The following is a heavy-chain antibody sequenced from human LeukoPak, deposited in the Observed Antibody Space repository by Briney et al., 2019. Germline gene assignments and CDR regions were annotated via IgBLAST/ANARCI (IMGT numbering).Heavy chain of an antibody. CDR1: GFTFSSYG. CDR3: ARGYSSIAARSAGLDY. J-gene: IGHJ4*02. V-gene: IGHV3-33*01. Sequence: GGSLRLSCAASGFTFSSYGMHWVRQAPGKGLEWVAVIWYDGSNKYYADSVKGRFTISRDNSKNTLYLQMNSLRAEDTAVYYCARGYSSIAARSAGLDYWGQGTLVTVSS. D-gene: IGHD6-6*01. CDR2: IWYDGSNK.